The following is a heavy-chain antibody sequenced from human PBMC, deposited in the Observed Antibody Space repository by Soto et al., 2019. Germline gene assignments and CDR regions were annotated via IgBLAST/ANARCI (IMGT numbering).Heavy chain of an antibody. V-gene: IGHV3-7*01. D-gene: IGHD6-6*01. Sequence: PXVALSLSCAACGVLLSDFLMNWVRQAPGKGLEWVAYISADGRDTNHVDSVKGRFTISIDNAKNALFLQMNSLRAEDTAVYSCARWPRLFDSWGQGTLVTVSS. CDR2: ISADGRDT. CDR3: ARWPRLFDS. J-gene: IGHJ4*02. CDR1: GVLLSDFL.